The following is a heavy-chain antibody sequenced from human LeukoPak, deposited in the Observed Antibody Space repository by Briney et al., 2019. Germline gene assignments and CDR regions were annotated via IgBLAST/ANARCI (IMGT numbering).Heavy chain of an antibody. CDR1: GYTFTNYG. CDR2: ISVFNSNT. J-gene: IGHJ3*02. CDR3: ARDTASDAFDI. V-gene: IGHV1-18*01. Sequence: ASVKVSCKASGYTFTNYGLSWVRQAPGQGLEWMGWISVFNSNTNYAQKFQGRVTMTADTSTNTAYLELRSLTSDDTAVYYCARDTASDAFDIWGQGTMVTVSS.